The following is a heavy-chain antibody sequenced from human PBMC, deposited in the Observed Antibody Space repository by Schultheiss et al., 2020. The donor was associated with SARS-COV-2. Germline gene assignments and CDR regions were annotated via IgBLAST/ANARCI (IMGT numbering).Heavy chain of an antibody. CDR3: ARGQGDCSSTSCYYYYYMDV. CDR2: INLSGST. J-gene: IGHJ6*03. CDR1: GGSFRGYY. D-gene: IGHD2-2*01. V-gene: IGHV4-34*01. Sequence: SQTLSLTCAVYGGSFRGYYWSWIRQPPGKGLEWIGEINLSGSTNYNPSLKSRVTIPVDTSKNQFSLKLSSVTAADTAVYYCARGQGDCSSTSCYYYYYMDVWGKGATVTVSS.